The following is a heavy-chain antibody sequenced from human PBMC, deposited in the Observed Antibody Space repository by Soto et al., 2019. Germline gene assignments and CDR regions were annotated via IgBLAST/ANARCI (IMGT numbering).Heavy chain of an antibody. V-gene: IGHV3-23*01. CDR2: ISGSGGST. D-gene: IGHD3-22*01. CDR1: VFPFSSYA. CDR3: AKEGPYYYDSSGSNHPLYY. J-gene: IGHJ4*02. Sequence: GGSLRLSCAASVFPFSSYAMSWVRQAPGKGLEWVSAISGSGGSTYYADSVKGRFTISRDNSKNTLYLQMNSLRAEDTAVYYCAKEGPYYYDSSGSNHPLYYWGQGTLVTVSS.